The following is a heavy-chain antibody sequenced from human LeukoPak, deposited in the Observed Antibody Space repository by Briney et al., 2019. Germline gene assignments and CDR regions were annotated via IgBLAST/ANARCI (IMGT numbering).Heavy chain of an antibody. J-gene: IGHJ5*02. Sequence: SETLSLTCTVSGGSISSGGYYWSWIRQPPGKGLEWIGYIYHSGSTYYNPSLKSRVTISVDRSKNQFSLKLSSVTAADTAVYYCARAFRIAAAGTGGRFDPWGQGTLVTVSS. CDR3: ARAFRIAAAGTGGRFDP. D-gene: IGHD6-13*01. CDR2: IYHSGST. V-gene: IGHV4-30-2*01. CDR1: GGSISSGGYY.